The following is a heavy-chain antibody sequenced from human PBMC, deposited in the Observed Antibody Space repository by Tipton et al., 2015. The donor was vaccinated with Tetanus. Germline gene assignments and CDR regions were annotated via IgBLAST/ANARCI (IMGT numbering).Heavy chain of an antibody. CDR1: GGSISSYF. CDR2: IYYSGST. D-gene: IGHD4-23*01. J-gene: IGHJ2*01. Sequence: TLSLTCSVSGGSISSYFWSWIRQSPGQGLEWIGLIYYSGSTSYNPSLKSRVTISVDTSKNQLSLKLTSVTAADTAVYYCASMTPVDWYFDLWVRGTLVTVSS. CDR3: ASMTPVDWYFDL. V-gene: IGHV4-59*07.